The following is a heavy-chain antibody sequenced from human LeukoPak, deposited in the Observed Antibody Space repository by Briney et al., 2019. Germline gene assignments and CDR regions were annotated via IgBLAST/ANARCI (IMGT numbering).Heavy chain of an antibody. J-gene: IGHJ4*02. Sequence: PGGSLRLSCAASGFTFSSYEMNWVRQAPGKGLEWVSYISHSGSTIYYADSVKGRFTISRDNAKNSLYLQMNSLRAEDTAVYYCATGSYYDSSGYYWGQGTLVTVSS. D-gene: IGHD3-22*01. CDR1: GFTFSSYE. CDR3: ATGSYYDSSGYY. CDR2: ISHSGSTI. V-gene: IGHV3-48*03.